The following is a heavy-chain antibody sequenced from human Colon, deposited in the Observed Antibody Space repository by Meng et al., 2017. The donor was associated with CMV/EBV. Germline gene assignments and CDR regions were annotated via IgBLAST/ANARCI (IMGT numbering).Heavy chain of an antibody. J-gene: IGHJ6*02. Sequence: GESLKISCAASGFTFSSYTMTWVRQAPGKGLEWVSFIGSNSSAIYYADSLKGRFTVSRDNANSSLFLQVDSLRAEDTAVYYCARLSGNSRMDVWGQGTTVTVSS. CDR1: GFTFSSYT. CDR2: IGSNSSAI. V-gene: IGHV3-48*04. CDR3: ARLSGNSRMDV. D-gene: IGHD1-26*01.